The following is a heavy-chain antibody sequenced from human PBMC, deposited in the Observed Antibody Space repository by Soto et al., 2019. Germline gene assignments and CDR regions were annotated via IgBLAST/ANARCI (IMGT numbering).Heavy chain of an antibody. Sequence: EVQVVESGGGLVKPGGSLRLSCAASGFTFNNYNMNWVRQAPGKGLEWVASISSGSHFIYYADSVRGRFTISRDNARDSLLLQMNSLRAGDTGVYFCARDQSQGQMLLPYFDYWGQGTLVTVSS. CDR2: ISSGSHFI. V-gene: IGHV3-21*04. D-gene: IGHD3-10*02. J-gene: IGHJ4*02. CDR3: ARDQSQGQMLLPYFDY. CDR1: GFTFNNYN.